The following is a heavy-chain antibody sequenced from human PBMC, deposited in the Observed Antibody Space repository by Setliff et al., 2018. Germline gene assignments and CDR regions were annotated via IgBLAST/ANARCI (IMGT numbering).Heavy chain of an antibody. CDR3: ARRWGPDYCSGGTCFFDY. J-gene: IGHJ4*02. V-gene: IGHV3-7*01. CDR2: IKQDGSEK. D-gene: IGHD2-15*01. CDR1: GFTFSSYW. Sequence: GGSLRLSCAASGFTFSSYWMSWVRQAPGEGLEWVANIKQDGSEKYYVDSVKGRFTISRDNAKNSLYLQMNSLRAEDTAIYYCARRWGPDYCSGGTCFFDYWGQGTLVTVSS.